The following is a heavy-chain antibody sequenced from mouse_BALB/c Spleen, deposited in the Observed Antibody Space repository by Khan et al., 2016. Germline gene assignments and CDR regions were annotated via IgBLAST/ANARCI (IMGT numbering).Heavy chain of an antibody. CDR3: TRGETTRIRGFAY. Sequence: QVQLQQPGAELVRPGASVKLSCKAYGDTFTSYWINWMKQRPGQGLEWNGNIYPSDIYTNYNQKLKDKATLFVDKYSSKACMELRSTTSEDYAIYYCTRGETTRIRGFAYWGQATLVTVSA. CDR1: GDTFTSYW. CDR2: IYPSDIYT. D-gene: IGHD2-4*01. V-gene: IGHV1-69*02. J-gene: IGHJ3*01.